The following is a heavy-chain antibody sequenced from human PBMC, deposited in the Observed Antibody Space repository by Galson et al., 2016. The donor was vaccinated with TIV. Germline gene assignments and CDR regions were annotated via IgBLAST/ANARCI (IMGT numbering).Heavy chain of an antibody. CDR1: GGKFSSYV. CDR2: IIPNFGPT. D-gene: IGHD3-10*01. V-gene: IGHV1-69*15. Sequence: ASGGKFSSYVISWVRQAPGQWLEWMGRIIPNFGPTKYAQKFQGRVTITADESTDTACVELNSLTSEDTAVYDCARATNHYDNWFDPGGQGTLVTVSS. J-gene: IGHJ5*02. CDR3: ARATNHYDNWFDP.